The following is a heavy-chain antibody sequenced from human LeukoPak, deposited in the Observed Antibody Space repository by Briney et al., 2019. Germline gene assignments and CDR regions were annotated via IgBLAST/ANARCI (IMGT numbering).Heavy chain of an antibody. Sequence: SETLSLTCTASGGSISSYYWSWIRQPPGGGLEWIGYIYYSGSTNHNPSLNSRVTISVDTSKNQFTLKLSSVTAADTAVYYCARTASQRSGWYPDYWGQGTLVTVSS. D-gene: IGHD6-19*01. CDR3: ARTASQRSGWYPDY. V-gene: IGHV4-59*08. CDR2: IYYSGST. J-gene: IGHJ4*02. CDR1: GGSISSYY.